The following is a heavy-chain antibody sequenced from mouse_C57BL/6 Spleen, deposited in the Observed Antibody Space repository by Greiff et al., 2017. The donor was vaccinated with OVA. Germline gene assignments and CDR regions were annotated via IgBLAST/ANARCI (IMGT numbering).Heavy chain of an antibody. Sequence: EVKLMESGGGLVQPKGSLKLSCAASGFSFNTYAMNWVRQAPGKGLEWVARIRSKSNNYATYYADSVKDRFTISRDDSESMLYLQMNNLKAEDTAMYYCVRSYSNYWYVGVWGTGTTVTVSS. J-gene: IGHJ1*03. CDR3: VRSYSNYWYVGV. CDR2: IRSKSNNYAT. D-gene: IGHD2-5*01. V-gene: IGHV10-1*01. CDR1: GFSFNTYA.